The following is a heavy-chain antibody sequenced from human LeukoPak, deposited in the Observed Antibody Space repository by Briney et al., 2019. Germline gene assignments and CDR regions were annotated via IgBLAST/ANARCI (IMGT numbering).Heavy chain of an antibody. CDR1: GFNFRSYE. J-gene: IGHJ3*02. CDR3: AGNGFTKQLVDHDAFDI. Sequence: GGSLSLSCAASGFNFRSYEMNWVRQAPGKGLEWVSYISSSGSTIYYADSVKGRFTISGDNAKNSLYLQMNSLRAEDTAVYYWAGNGFTKQLVDHDAFDIWGQGTMVTVSS. V-gene: IGHV3-48*03. CDR2: ISSSGSTI. D-gene: IGHD6-13*01.